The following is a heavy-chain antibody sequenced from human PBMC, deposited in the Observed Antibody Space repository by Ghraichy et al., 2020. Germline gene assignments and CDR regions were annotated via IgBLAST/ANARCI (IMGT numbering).Heavy chain of an antibody. J-gene: IGHJ4*02. V-gene: IGHV4-30-2*01. Sequence: SQTLSLTCAVSGGSISSGGYSWSWIRQPPGKGLEWIGYIYHSGSTYYNPSLKSRVTISVDRSKNQFSLKLSSVTAADTAVYYCARLANYYDSSGYPDYWGQGTLVTVSS. CDR2: IYHSGST. D-gene: IGHD3-22*01. CDR1: GGSISSGGYS. CDR3: ARLANYYDSSGYPDY.